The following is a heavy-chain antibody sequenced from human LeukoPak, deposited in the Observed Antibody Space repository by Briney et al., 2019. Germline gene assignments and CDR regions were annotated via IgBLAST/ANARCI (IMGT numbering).Heavy chain of an antibody. CDR2: INHSGST. J-gene: IGHJ6*03. CDR1: GGSFSGYY. Sequence: PSETLSLTCAVYGGSFSGYYWSWIRQPPGKGLEWIGEINHSGSTNYNPSLKSRVTISVDTSKNQFSLKLSSVTAADTAVYYCARIGNKLPYYYYYYMDVWGKGTTVTISS. V-gene: IGHV4-34*01. CDR3: ARIGNKLPYYYYYYMDV. D-gene: IGHD1/OR15-1a*01.